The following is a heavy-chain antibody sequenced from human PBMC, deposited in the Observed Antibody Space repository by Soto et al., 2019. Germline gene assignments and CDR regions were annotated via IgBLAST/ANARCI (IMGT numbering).Heavy chain of an antibody. Sequence: SCKASGFTFSSYAMSWVRQAPGKGLEWVSIITSDGRTYYADSVKGRFTISRDNSKNTVYLQMNSLRAEDTAVYYCAKVLLRDLDIVVVPAAPGMDVWGQGTTVTVSS. CDR1: GFTFSSYA. CDR3: AKVLLRDLDIVVVPAAPGMDV. J-gene: IGHJ6*02. D-gene: IGHD2-2*01. V-gene: IGHV3-23*01. CDR2: ITSDGRT.